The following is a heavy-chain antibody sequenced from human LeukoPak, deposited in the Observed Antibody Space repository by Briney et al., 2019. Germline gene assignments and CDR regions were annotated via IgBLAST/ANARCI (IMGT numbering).Heavy chain of an antibody. CDR1: GFTFSSYW. J-gene: IGHJ6*03. D-gene: IGHD3-22*01. CDR2: INSDGSST. Sequence: GGSLRLSCAASGFTFSSYWMHWVRQAPGRGLVWVSRINSDGSSTGYADSVKGRFTISRDNAKNTLYLQMNSLRAEDTAVYYCARAPTYYYDSSENYMDVWGKGTTVTVSS. V-gene: IGHV3-74*01. CDR3: ARAPTYYYDSSENYMDV.